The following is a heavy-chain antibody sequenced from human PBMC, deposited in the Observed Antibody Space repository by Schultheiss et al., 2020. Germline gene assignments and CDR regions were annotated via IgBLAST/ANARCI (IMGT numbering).Heavy chain of an antibody. V-gene: IGHV3-30*03. CDR1: GFTFSSYG. J-gene: IGHJ5*02. D-gene: IGHD2-8*01. Sequence: GGSLRLSCAASGFTFSSYGMHWVRQAPGKGLEWVAVISYDGSNKYYADSVKGRFTISRDNSKDTLYLQMNSLGVEDTAVYYCARENGVNRFDPWGQGTLVTVAS. CDR3: ARENGVNRFDP. CDR2: ISYDGSNK.